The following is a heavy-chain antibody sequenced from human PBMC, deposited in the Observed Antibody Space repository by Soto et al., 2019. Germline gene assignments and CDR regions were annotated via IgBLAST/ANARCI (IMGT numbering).Heavy chain of an antibody. J-gene: IGHJ6*02. CDR3: ARAPRSTYYDFWSGYYLGPERLYYYYGMDV. Sequence: GASVKVSCKASGYTFTSYDINWVRQATGQGLEWMGWMNPNSGNTGYAQKFQGRVTMTRNTSISTAYMELSSLRSEDTAVYYCARAPRSTYYDFWSGYYLGPERLYYYYGMDVWGQGTTVTVSS. V-gene: IGHV1-8*01. CDR2: MNPNSGNT. D-gene: IGHD3-3*01. CDR1: GYTFTSYD.